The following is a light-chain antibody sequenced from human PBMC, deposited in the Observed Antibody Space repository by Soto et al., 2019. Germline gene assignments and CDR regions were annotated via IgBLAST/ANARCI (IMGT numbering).Light chain of an antibody. CDR2: APS. V-gene: IGKV1-9*01. CDR1: QGIDTS. J-gene: IGKJ5*01. CDR3: QQRSNWPIT. Sequence: ILLTQSPSSLSASVGDRVTITCRASQGIDTSLAWYQQKPGKAPKLLIYAPSNFQSGVPSRFRGSGSGTDFTLTISSLEPEDFSVYYCQQRSNWPITFGQGTRLEI.